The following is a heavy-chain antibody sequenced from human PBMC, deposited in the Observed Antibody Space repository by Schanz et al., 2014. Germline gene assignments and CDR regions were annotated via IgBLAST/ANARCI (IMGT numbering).Heavy chain of an antibody. V-gene: IGHV4-34*01. D-gene: IGHD3-22*01. CDR3: AKSYDTSGYSGFDY. J-gene: IGHJ4*02. Sequence: QVQLQQWGAGLLKPSETLSLTCAVYGGSFSGYYWTWIRQPPGKGLEWIGSIYYRGNTYYNPSLKSRVTISVDPPKNRSSLKLSSVTAADTAVYFCAKSYDTSGYSGFDYWGQGTLVTVSS. CDR1: GGSFSGYY. CDR2: IYYRGNT.